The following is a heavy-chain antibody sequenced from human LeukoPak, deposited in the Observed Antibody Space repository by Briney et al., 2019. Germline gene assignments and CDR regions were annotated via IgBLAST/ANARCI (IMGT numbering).Heavy chain of an antibody. J-gene: IGHJ2*01. CDR2: IWYDGSNK. D-gene: IGHD5-18*01. CDR1: GFTFSSYG. CDR3: AKGGYSYGYWYFDL. V-gene: IGHV3-33*06. Sequence: GGSLRLSCAASGFTFSSYGMHWVRQAPGKGLEWVAVIWYDGSNKYYADSVKGRFTISRDNSKNTLYLQMNSLRAEDTAVYYCAKGGYSYGYWYFDLWGRGTLVTVSS.